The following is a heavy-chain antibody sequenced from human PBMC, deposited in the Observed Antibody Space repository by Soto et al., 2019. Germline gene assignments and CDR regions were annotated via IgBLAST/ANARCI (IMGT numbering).Heavy chain of an antibody. J-gene: IGHJ4*02. CDR3: AKDGVWGDYYDSSGYPHGFAY. CDR1: GFTFSSYA. D-gene: IGHD3-22*01. Sequence: EVQLLESGGGLVQPGGSLRLSCAASGFTFSSYAMSWVRQAPGKGLEWVSAISGSGGSTYYADSVKGRFTISRDNSKNTLYLQMNSLRAEDTAVYYCAKDGVWGDYYDSSGYPHGFAYWGQGTLVTVSS. V-gene: IGHV3-23*01. CDR2: ISGSGGST.